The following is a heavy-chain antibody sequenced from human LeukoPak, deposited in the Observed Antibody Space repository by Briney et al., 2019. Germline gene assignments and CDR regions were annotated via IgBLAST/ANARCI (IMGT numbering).Heavy chain of an antibody. Sequence: ASVKVSCKASGYTFAGYYMHWVRQAPGQGLEWMGWINPNSGGTNYAQKFQGRVTMTRDTSINTAYIELSRLRSDDTAVYYCARLCGAACYTPASDYWGQGTLVTVSS. J-gene: IGHJ4*02. CDR1: GYTFAGYY. CDR2: INPNSGGT. D-gene: IGHD2-21*02. V-gene: IGHV1-2*02. CDR3: ARLCGAACYTPASDY.